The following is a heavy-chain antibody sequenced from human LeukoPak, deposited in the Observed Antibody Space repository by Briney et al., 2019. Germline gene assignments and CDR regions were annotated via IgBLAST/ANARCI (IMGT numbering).Heavy chain of an antibody. J-gene: IGHJ4*02. CDR2: INPNSGGT. Sequence: ASVKVSCKASGGTFSSYTISWVRQAPGQGLEWMGWINPNSGGTNYAQKFQGRVTMTRDTSISTAYMELSRLRSDDTAVYYCASSYDFWSGYLPFDYWGQGTLVTVSS. CDR3: ASSYDFWSGYLPFDY. CDR1: GGTFSSYT. D-gene: IGHD3-3*01. V-gene: IGHV1-2*02.